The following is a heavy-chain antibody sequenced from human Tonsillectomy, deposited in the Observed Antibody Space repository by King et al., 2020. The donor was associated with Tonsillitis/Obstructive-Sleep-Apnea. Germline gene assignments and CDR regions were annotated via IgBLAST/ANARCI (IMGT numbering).Heavy chain of an antibody. V-gene: IGHV5-10-1*03. CDR2: IDPTDSYV. Sequence: VQLVESGAEVKKPGESLRISCQGSGYSFTNFWISWVRQMPGKALEWMGRIDPTDSYVNYSQSFQGHVTISADKSISTAYLQWSSLKASDTAMYFCARLVDTAMDYDEYYGMDVWGQGTTVTVSS. D-gene: IGHD5-18*01. J-gene: IGHJ6*02. CDR3: ARLVDTAMDYDEYYGMDV. CDR1: GYSFTNFW.